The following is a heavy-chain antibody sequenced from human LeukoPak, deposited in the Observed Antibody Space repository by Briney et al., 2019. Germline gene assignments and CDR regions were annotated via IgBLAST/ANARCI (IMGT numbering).Heavy chain of an antibody. Sequence: SETLSLTCTVSGGSINNYYWSWIRQPAGKGLEWMGRIYASGSTNYNPSLKSRVTMSVDTSKNQFSLKLSSVTAADTAVYYCARSQYYDFWSGYGNWFDPWGQGTLVTVSS. CDR2: IYASGST. J-gene: IGHJ5*02. D-gene: IGHD3-3*01. V-gene: IGHV4-4*07. CDR1: GGSINNYY. CDR3: ARSQYYDFWSGYGNWFDP.